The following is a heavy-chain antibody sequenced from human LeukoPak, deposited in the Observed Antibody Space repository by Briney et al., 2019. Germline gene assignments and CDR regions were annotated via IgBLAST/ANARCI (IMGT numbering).Heavy chain of an antibody. J-gene: IGHJ4*02. CDR2: IRHDGSNK. Sequence: GGSLRLSCAASGFTFSSYGMHWVRQAPGKGLEWVAFIRHDGSNKYYADSVKGRFTISRDNSKNTLYLQMNSLRAEDTAVYYCARDRNDYGDYVFDYWGQGTLVTVSS. CDR3: ARDRNDYGDYVFDY. D-gene: IGHD4-17*01. CDR1: GFTFSSYG. V-gene: IGHV3-30*02.